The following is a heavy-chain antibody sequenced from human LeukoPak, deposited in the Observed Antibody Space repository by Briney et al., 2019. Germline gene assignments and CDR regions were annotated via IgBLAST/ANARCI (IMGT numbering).Heavy chain of an antibody. CDR1: GFTFSSYD. CDR2: IGTAGDT. Sequence: GGSLRLSCAASGFTFSSYDMHWVRQATGKGLEWVSAIGTAGDTYYPGSVKGRFTISRDNAKNSLYLQMNSLRVEDTAVYYCGKSEVTIPDSHWGQGTPVTVSS. V-gene: IGHV3-13*01. J-gene: IGHJ4*01. CDR3: GKSEVTIPDSH. D-gene: IGHD2-21*02.